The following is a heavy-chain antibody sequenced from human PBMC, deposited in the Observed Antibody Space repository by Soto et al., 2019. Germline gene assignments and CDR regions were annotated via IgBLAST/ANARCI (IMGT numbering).Heavy chain of an antibody. CDR1: GYTFTSYG. CDR2: ISAYDGNT. D-gene: IGHD6-19*01. CDR3: ARGPSSCWYNDWFDP. V-gene: IGHV1-18*04. Sequence: ASVKVSCKASGYTFTSYGISWVRQAPVQGLEWMGGISAYDGNTNYAQKLQSRVTMTTDTSTSTAYMELRSLRSDDTAVYYCARGPSSCWYNDWFDPCGDVTLVTVS. J-gene: IGHJ5*02.